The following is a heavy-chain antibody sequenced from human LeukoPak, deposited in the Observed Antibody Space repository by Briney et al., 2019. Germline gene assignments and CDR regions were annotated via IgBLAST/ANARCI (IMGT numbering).Heavy chain of an antibody. Sequence: SETLSLTCTVSGGSISSGGYYWSWIRQPPGKGLEWIGYIYHSGSTYYNPSLKSRVTISVDRSKNQFSLKLSSVTAADTAVYYCARSSASDGHTIFGVEQEVVDAFDIWGQGTMVTVSS. D-gene: IGHD3-3*01. CDR1: GGSISSGGYY. CDR3: ARSSASDGHTIFGVEQEVVDAFDI. J-gene: IGHJ3*02. V-gene: IGHV4-30-2*01. CDR2: IYHSGST.